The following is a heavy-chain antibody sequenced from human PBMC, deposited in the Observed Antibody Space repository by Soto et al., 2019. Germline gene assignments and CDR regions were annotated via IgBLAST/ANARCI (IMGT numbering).Heavy chain of an antibody. J-gene: IGHJ5*02. CDR1: GYTFTSYG. D-gene: IGHD3-10*01. V-gene: IGHV1-18*01. Sequence: QVQLVQSGAEVKKPGASVQVSCKASGYTFTSYGISWVRQAPGQGLEWMGWISAYNGNTNYAQKVQGRVTMTTDTSTSKAYMELRSLRSDDTAVYYCARDPLYGAFRGASDPLGQGTLVTVSS. CDR3: ARDPLYGAFRGASDP. CDR2: ISAYNGNT.